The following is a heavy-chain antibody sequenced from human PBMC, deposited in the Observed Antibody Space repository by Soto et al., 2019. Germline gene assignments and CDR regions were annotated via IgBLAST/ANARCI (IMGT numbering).Heavy chain of an antibody. CDR2: IDARSNYI. V-gene: IGHV3-21*06. CDR1: GFRFNSYS. Sequence: GGSLRLSCEASGFRFNSYSMNWVRQAPQKGLEWVSLIDARSNYIYYADSVKGRFTISRDNARNSLYLQMDSLRVEDTAVYYCVRENEMAGATAAFEYWGQGTQVTVS. J-gene: IGHJ4*02. CDR3: VRENEMAGATAAFEY. D-gene: IGHD1-26*01.